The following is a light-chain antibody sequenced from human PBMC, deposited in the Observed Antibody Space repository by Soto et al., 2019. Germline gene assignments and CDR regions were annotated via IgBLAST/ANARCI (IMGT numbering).Light chain of an antibody. CDR3: SSYTSSGTYV. V-gene: IGLV2-14*01. CDR1: SSDVGGYGS. Sequence: QSALTQPASVSGPPGQSITISCTGTSSDVGGYGSVSWYQQHPGKAPKLMIYEVSNRPSGVSNRFSGSKSGNTASLTISGLQAEDDADYYCSSYTSSGTYVFXXXT. CDR2: EVS. J-gene: IGLJ1*01.